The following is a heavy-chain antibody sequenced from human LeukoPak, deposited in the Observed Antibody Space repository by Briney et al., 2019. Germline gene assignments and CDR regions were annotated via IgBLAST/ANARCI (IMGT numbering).Heavy chain of an antibody. CDR3: AKDVRDSSKKGGFDY. Sequence: GGSLRLSCAASGFTFSSYAMHWVRQAPGKGLEWVAVISYDGSNKYYADSEKGRFTISRDNSKNTLYLQMNSLRAEDTAVYYCAKDVRDSSKKGGFDYWGQGTLVTVSS. CDR1: GFTFSSYA. J-gene: IGHJ4*02. CDR2: ISYDGSNK. D-gene: IGHD3-10*02. V-gene: IGHV3-30-3*01.